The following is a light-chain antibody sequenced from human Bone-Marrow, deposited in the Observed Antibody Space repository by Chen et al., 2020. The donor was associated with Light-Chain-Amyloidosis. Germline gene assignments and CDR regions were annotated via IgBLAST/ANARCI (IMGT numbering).Light chain of an antibody. CDR3: PHYHYWPRT. CDR2: NAL. V-gene: IGKV3-15*01. CDR1: QSIATS. J-gene: IGKJ1*01. Sequence: VLTQSPATLSASPGEGVTLSCRASQSIATSLAWYQHKPGQAPRLIIYNALVRPTGIPDRFVGSGSGTEFTLTIRSLQSEDFAFYSCPHYHYWPRTFGQGTQVDI.